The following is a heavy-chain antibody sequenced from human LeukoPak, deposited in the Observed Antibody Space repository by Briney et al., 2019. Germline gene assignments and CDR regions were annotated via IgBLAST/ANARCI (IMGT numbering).Heavy chain of an antibody. V-gene: IGHV3-23*01. J-gene: IGHJ3*02. CDR1: GFTFSSSG. D-gene: IGHD2-21*02. CDR3: ARDVTSPEAFDI. Sequence: GGSLRLSCAASGFTFSSSGVSWVRQAPGKGLEWVSGISGSGGSTYYADSVKGRFTISRDDPHNTLYLQMNSLRAEDTAVYYCARDVTSPEAFDIWGQGTMVTVSS. CDR2: ISGSGGST.